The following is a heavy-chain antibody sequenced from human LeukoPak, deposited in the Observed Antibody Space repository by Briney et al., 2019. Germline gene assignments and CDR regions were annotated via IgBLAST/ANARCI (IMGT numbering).Heavy chain of an antibody. J-gene: IGHJ4*02. V-gene: IGHV3-23*01. CDR2: ISGSGGST. D-gene: IGHD3-3*01. Sequence: GSLRLSCAASGFTFSSYAMSWVRRAPGKGLEWVSAISGSGGSTYYADSVKGRFTISRDNSKNTLYLQMNSLRAEDTAVYYCAKVASKGTIFGVVTFDYWGQGTLVTVSS. CDR1: GFTFSSYA. CDR3: AKVASKGTIFGVVTFDY.